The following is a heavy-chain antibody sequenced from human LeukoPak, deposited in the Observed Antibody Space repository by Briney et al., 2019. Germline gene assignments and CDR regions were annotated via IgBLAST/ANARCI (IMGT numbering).Heavy chain of an antibody. D-gene: IGHD3-3*01. J-gene: IGHJ4*02. Sequence: GGSLRLSCAASGFTFSSYSMNWVRQAPGKGLEWVSSISSSSSYIYYADSVKGRFTISRDNAKNSLYLQMNSLRVEDTAVYYCARGDDFWSGYYGDYWGQGTLVTVSS. CDR3: ARGDDFWSGYYGDY. CDR1: GFTFSSYS. V-gene: IGHV3-21*01. CDR2: ISSSSSYI.